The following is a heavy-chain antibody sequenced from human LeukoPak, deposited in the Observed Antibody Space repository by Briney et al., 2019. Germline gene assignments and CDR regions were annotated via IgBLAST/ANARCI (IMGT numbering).Heavy chain of an antibody. V-gene: IGHV1-69*05. D-gene: IGHD3-22*01. CDR1: GYTFTSYG. J-gene: IGHJ4*02. Sequence: SVKVSCKASGYTFTSYGFTWVRQAPGQGLEWMGRIIPIFGTANYAQKFQGRVTITTDESTSTAYMELSSLRSEDTAVYYCAMARDYYDSSVYFLYWGQGTLVPVSS. CDR3: AMARDYYDSSVYFLY. CDR2: IIPIFGTA.